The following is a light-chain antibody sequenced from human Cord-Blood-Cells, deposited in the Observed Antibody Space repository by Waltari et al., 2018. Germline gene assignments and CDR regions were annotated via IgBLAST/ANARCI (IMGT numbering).Light chain of an antibody. V-gene: IGKV1-6*01. J-gene: IGKJ1*01. CDR1: QSISNY. CDR2: AAS. Sequence: AIQMTQSPSSLSASVGDRVTITCRASQSISNYLGWYQQKPGKAPKLLIYAASSLQSGVPSRFSGSGSGTDFTLTISSLQPEDFATYYCLQNYSTPWTFGQGTKVEIK. CDR3: LQNYSTPWT.